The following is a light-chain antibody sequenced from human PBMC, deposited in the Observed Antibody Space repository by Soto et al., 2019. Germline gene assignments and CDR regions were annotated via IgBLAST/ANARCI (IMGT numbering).Light chain of an antibody. Sequence: QSAPTQPASVSGSPGQSITISCTGTSSDIGGYNYVSWYQQHPGKAPKLMIYEVSNRPSGVSSRFSGSKSGNTASLTISGLQAEDEADYYCSSYTSGSTLGVFGGGTKLTVL. CDR2: EVS. V-gene: IGLV2-14*01. CDR3: SSYTSGSTLGV. J-gene: IGLJ3*02. CDR1: SSDIGGYNY.